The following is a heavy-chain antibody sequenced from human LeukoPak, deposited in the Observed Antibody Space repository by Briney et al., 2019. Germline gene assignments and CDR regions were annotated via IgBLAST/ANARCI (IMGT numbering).Heavy chain of an antibody. CDR3: AAGVVATIRFPFDY. CDR1: GGSISSYY. Sequence: SETLSLTCTVSGGSISSYYWSWIRQPPGKGLEWIGYIYYSGSTNYNPSLKSRVTISIDTSKNQFSLKLSSVTAADTAVYYCAAGVVATIRFPFDYWGQGTLVTVSS. D-gene: IGHD5-12*01. CDR2: IYYSGST. V-gene: IGHV4-59*01. J-gene: IGHJ4*02.